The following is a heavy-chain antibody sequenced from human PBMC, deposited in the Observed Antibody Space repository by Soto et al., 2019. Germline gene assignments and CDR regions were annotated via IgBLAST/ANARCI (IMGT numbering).Heavy chain of an antibody. Sequence: ASVKVSCKASGYTFTGYYMHWVRQAPGQGLEWMGWISPNSGGTNYAQKFQGWVTMTRDTSISTAYMELSRLRSDDTAVYYCARSQKAIVVVTSPDYWGQGTLVTVSS. J-gene: IGHJ4*02. CDR2: ISPNSGGT. V-gene: IGHV1-2*04. D-gene: IGHD2-21*02. CDR1: GYTFTGYY. CDR3: ARSQKAIVVVTSPDY.